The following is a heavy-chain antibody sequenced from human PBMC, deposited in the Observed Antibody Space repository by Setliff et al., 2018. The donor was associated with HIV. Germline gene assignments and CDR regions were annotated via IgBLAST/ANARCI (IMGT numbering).Heavy chain of an antibody. CDR1: GGSIINNNYY. Sequence: PSETLSLTCNVSGGSIINNNYYWGWLRQPPGKGLEWIASVYYSGSTSYNPALKSRVTISVDKSKSQFSLKVRSVTAADTAVYYCARDRGSGSWFDFWGQGTLVTASS. V-gene: IGHV4-39*07. J-gene: IGHJ4*02. CDR2: VYYSGST. D-gene: IGHD1-26*01. CDR3: ARDRGSGSWFDF.